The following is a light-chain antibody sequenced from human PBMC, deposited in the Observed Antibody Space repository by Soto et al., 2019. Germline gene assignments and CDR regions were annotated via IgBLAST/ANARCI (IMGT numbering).Light chain of an antibody. CDR3: QQYDSSLFT. CDR2: TAS. J-gene: IGKJ3*01. Sequence: DIQMTQSPFSLSASVGDRVTITCRASQSIRNSLNWYQQKPGKAPKLLIYTASSLQSGVPSRFSGSGSGTDFTLTISSLQPEDFAVYYCQQYDSSLFTFGPGTKVDIK. V-gene: IGKV1-39*01. CDR1: QSIRNS.